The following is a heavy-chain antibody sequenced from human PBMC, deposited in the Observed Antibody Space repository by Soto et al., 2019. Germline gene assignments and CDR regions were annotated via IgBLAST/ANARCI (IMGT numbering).Heavy chain of an antibody. D-gene: IGHD2-8*01. CDR2: ISGSGGST. CDR3: AKDGHCTNGVCYLDY. CDR1: GFTFSSYA. J-gene: IGHJ4*02. Sequence: PGGSLRLSCAASGFTFSSYAMSWVRQAPGKGLEWVSAISGSGGSTYYADSVKGRFTISRDNSKNTLYLQMNSLRAEDTAVYYCAKDGHCTNGVCYLDYWGQGTLVTVSS. V-gene: IGHV3-23*01.